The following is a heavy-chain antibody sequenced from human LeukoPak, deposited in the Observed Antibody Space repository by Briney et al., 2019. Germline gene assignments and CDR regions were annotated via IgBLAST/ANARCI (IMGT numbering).Heavy chain of an antibody. V-gene: IGHV3-30*02. Sequence: GGSLRLSCAASGFTFSSYGMHWVRQAPGKGLEWVAFIRYDGSNKYYADSVKGRITISRDNSKNTLYLQMNSLRAEDTAVYYCAKDFNPTGDAFDIWGQGTMVTVSS. CDR2: IRYDGSNK. D-gene: IGHD4-17*01. J-gene: IGHJ3*02. CDR1: GFTFSSYG. CDR3: AKDFNPTGDAFDI.